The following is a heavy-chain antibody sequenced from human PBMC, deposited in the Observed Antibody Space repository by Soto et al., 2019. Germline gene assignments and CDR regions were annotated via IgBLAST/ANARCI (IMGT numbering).Heavy chain of an antibody. CDR1: GFTFSSYS. CDR2: ISSSSSYI. D-gene: IGHD2-15*01. V-gene: IGHV3-21*01. CDR3: ARDLVVVVVAATHDAFDI. Sequence: GSLRLSCAASGFTFSSYSMNWVRQAPGKGLEWVSSISSSSSYIYYADLVKGRFTISRDNAKNSLYLQMNSLRAEDTAVYYCARDLVVVVVAATHDAFDIWDQGTMVTVSS. J-gene: IGHJ3*02.